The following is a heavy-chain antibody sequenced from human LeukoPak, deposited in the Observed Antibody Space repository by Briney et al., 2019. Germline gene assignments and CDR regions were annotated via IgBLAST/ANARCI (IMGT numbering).Heavy chain of an antibody. CDR1: GFTFSTYA. V-gene: IGHV3-30-3*01. D-gene: IGHD1-26*01. CDR2: ISYDGSNK. J-gene: IGHJ4*02. CDR3: ARDRLVSGWVGATWFFDY. Sequence: GGSLRLSCAASGFTFSTYAMHWVRQAPGKGLEWVAVISYDGSNKYYADSVKGRFTISRDNSKNTLYLQMNSLRAEDTAVYYCARDRLVSGWVGATWFFDYWGQGTLVTISS.